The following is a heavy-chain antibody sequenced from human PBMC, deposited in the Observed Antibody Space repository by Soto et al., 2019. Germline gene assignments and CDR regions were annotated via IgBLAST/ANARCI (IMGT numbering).Heavy chain of an antibody. CDR2: IIPIFGTA. CDR3: AKNPENYYYGMDV. V-gene: IGHV1-69*12. Sequence: QVQLVQSGAEVKKPGSSVKVSCKASGGTFSSYGISWVRQAPGQGLEWMGGIIPIFGTADYAQKFQGRVTITADESTRTAYVELSSLRSEDTAVYYCAKNPENYYYGMDVWGQGTTVTVSS. J-gene: IGHJ6*02. CDR1: GGTFSSYG.